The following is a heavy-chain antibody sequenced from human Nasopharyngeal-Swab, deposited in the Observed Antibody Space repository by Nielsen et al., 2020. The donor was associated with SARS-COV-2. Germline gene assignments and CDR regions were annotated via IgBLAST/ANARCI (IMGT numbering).Heavy chain of an antibody. CDR3: ARDRGWGYTGYGSLDY. Sequence: GESLKISCATSGFTFTDYVMTWVRQAPGKGLEWISYIPPTASHIYYADSVRGRFTISRDNVKKSLYLQMESLRPEDTAVYYCARDRGWGYTGYGSLDYWGRGVLVTVSS. D-gene: IGHD5-12*01. V-gene: IGHV3-48*01. CDR1: GFTFTDYV. J-gene: IGHJ4*02. CDR2: IPPTASHI.